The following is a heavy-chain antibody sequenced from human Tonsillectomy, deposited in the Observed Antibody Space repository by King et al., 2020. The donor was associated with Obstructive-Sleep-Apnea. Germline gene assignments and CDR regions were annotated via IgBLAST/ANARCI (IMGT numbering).Heavy chain of an antibody. D-gene: IGHD1-7*01. CDR3: ASQGDLLELRDDALDI. CDR1: GYNFAINW. J-gene: IGHJ3*02. CDR2: IFPADSDT. V-gene: IGHV5-51*01. Sequence: VQLVQSGAEVKKPGESLKISCKASGYNFAINWIGWVRQMPGKGLQWMGIIFPADSDTRYSPSFQGRVTLSADKSISTAYLQWSSLKASATAMYYCASQGDLLELRDDALDIWGQGTMVTVSS.